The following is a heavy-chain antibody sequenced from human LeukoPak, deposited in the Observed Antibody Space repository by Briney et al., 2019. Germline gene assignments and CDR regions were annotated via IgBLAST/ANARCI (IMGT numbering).Heavy chain of an antibody. Sequence: PGGSLRLSCAASGFTFSNYWMTWVRQAPGKGLEWVANIKQDGSERDYVDSVKGRFTISRDDAKNSLYLQMNSLRAEDTAVYYCARDRYSGYDYWFDPWGQGTLVTVSS. CDR3: ARDRYSGYDYWFDP. J-gene: IGHJ5*02. V-gene: IGHV3-7*03. D-gene: IGHD5-12*01. CDR1: GFTFSNYW. CDR2: IKQDGSER.